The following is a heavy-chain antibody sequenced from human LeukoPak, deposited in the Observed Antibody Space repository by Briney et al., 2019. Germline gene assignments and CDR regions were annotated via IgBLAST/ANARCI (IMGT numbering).Heavy chain of an antibody. J-gene: IGHJ3*02. CDR3: ARSGDKWLGNDAFDI. D-gene: IGHD6-19*01. CDR1: GGTFSSYA. V-gene: IGHV1-69*06. CDR2: IIPIFGTA. Sequence: GSSVKVSCKASGGTFSSYAISWVRQAPGQGLEWMGGIIPIFGTANYAQKFQGRVTITADKSTSTAYMELSSLRSEDTAVYYCARSGDKWLGNDAFDIWGQGTMVTVPS.